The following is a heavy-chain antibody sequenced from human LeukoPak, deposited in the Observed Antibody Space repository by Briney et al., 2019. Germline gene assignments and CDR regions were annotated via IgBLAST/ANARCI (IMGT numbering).Heavy chain of an antibody. CDR1: GYTFNTYA. Sequence: GASVKVSCKASGYTFNTYAISWVRQAPGQGLQWMGWISAYNGNTNYAQKLQGRVTMTTDTSTSTAYVELRSLRSDDTAVYYCARDSPFYIAVVPFDYWGQGTLVTVSS. CDR2: ISAYNGNT. J-gene: IGHJ4*02. V-gene: IGHV1-18*01. CDR3: ARDSPFYIAVVPFDY. D-gene: IGHD6-19*01.